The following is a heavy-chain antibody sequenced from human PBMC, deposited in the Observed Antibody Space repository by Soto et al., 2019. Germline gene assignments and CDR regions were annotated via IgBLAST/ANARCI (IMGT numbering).Heavy chain of an antibody. V-gene: IGHV2-70*01. D-gene: IGHD2-15*01. Sequence: SGPTLVNPTQTLTLTCTFSWFSLCTSGMCVSWIRQPPGKALEWLALIDWDDDKYYSTSLKTTLTISKDTSKNQVVLTMTNMDPVYTATYYFARRMGCSGGSADAFDIWGQGTMVTVSS. CDR2: IDWDDDK. J-gene: IGHJ3*02. CDR3: ARRMGCSGGSADAFDI. CDR1: WFSLCTSGMC.